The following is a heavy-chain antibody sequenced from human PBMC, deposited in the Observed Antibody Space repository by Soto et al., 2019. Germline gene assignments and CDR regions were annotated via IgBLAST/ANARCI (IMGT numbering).Heavy chain of an antibody. CDR3: ARDNPITIFGVVHSWFDP. J-gene: IGHJ5*02. Sequence: SETLSLTCAVSGYSISSGYYWGWIRQPPGKGLEWIGSIYHSGSTYYNPSLKSRVTISVDTSKNQFSLKLSSVTAADTAVYYCARDNPITIFGVVHSWFDPWGQGTLVTVSS. V-gene: IGHV4-38-2*02. CDR2: IYHSGST. CDR1: GYSISSGYY. D-gene: IGHD3-3*01.